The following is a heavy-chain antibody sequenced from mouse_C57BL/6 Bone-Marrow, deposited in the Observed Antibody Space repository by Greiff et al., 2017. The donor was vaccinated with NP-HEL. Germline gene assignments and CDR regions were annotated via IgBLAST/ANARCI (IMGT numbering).Heavy chain of an antibody. CDR1: GFNIKDDY. CDR3: TIKTARNY. CDR2: IDPENGDT. J-gene: IGHJ2*01. Sequence: EVKLVESGAELVRPGASVKLSCTASGFNIKDDYMHWVKQRPEQGLEWIGWIDPENGDTEYASKFQGKATITADTSSNTAYLQLSSLTSEDTAVYYCTIKTARNYWGQGTTLTVSS. V-gene: IGHV14-4*01. D-gene: IGHD3-2*01.